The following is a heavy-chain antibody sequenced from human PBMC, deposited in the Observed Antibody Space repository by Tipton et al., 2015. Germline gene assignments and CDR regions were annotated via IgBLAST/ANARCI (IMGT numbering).Heavy chain of an antibody. V-gene: IGHV4-31*03. Sequence: TLSLTCTVSGASISSYYWSWIRQHPGKGLEWIGYIYYSGSTYYNPSLKSRVTISVDTSKNQFSLKLSSVTAADTAVYYCARGGPFYDSSGYWVYWGQGTLVTVSS. CDR3: ARGGPFYDSSGYWVY. D-gene: IGHD3-22*01. CDR2: IYYSGST. J-gene: IGHJ4*02. CDR1: GASISSYY.